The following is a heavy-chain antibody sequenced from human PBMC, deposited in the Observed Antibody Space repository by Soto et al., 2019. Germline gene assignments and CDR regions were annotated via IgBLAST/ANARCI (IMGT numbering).Heavy chain of an antibody. CDR3: AKTIIGYCSGGSCYFDY. D-gene: IGHD2-15*01. V-gene: IGHV3-30*18. CDR2: ISYDGSNN. CDR1: GFTFSSYG. J-gene: IGHJ4*02. Sequence: GESLKISCAASGFTFSSYGMHWVRQAPGKGLEWVAVISYDGSNNYYADSVKGRFTISRDNSKNTLYLQMNSLKAEDTAVYYCAKTIIGYCSGGSCYFDYWGQGTLVTVSS.